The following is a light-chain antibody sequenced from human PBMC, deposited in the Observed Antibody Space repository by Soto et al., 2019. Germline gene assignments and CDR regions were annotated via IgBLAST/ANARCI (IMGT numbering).Light chain of an antibody. Sequence: QSVLTQPPSASGSPGQSVTISCTGTSSDVGGYNYVSWYQQHPGKAPKLMIYEVSKRPSGVPDRFSGSKSGNTASLPVSGLKVEDEADYYCTSYPGSNNLVFGGGTKLTVL. J-gene: IGLJ2*01. CDR3: TSYPGSNNLV. CDR2: EVS. V-gene: IGLV2-8*01. CDR1: SSDVGGYNY.